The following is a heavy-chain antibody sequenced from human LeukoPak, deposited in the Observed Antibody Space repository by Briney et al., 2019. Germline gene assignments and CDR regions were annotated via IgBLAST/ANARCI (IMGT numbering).Heavy chain of an antibody. CDR3: AREPAAPGGGFDP. Sequence: PSQILSLTCAVSGGSISSGGYSWSWIRQPPGKGLEWIGYIYHSGSTYYNPSLKSRVTISVDRSKNQFSLKLSSVTAADTAVYYCAREPAAPGGGFDPWGQGTLVTVSS. CDR1: GGSISSGGYS. D-gene: IGHD2-2*01. V-gene: IGHV4-30-2*01. J-gene: IGHJ5*02. CDR2: IYHSGST.